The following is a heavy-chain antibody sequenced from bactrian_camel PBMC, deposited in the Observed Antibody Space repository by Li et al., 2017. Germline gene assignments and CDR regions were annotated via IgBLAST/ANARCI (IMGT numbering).Heavy chain of an antibody. V-gene: IGHV3S53*01. D-gene: IGHD2*01. Sequence: QVQLVESGGGKVETGGSLTISCSYSEYSSSYCLAWFRQAEGKEREGVAAMDSAGSANYADSVKGRFTISKDNAKNVVYLQMNDLKPEDTAMYYCAARTGQCGIGWWLIEPFNYWGQGTQVTVS. J-gene: IGHJ4*01. CDR3: AARTGQCGIGWWLIEPFNY. CDR1: EYSSSYC. CDR2: MDSAGSA.